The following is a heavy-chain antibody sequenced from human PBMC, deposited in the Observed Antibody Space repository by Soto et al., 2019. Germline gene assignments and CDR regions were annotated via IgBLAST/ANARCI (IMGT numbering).Heavy chain of an antibody. CDR2: IYYSGST. D-gene: IGHD2-21*02. V-gene: IGHV4-39*01. J-gene: IGHJ4*02. Sequence: SETLSLTCTVSGGSISSSSYYWGWIRQPPGKGLEWIGSIYYSGSTYYNPSLKSRVTISVDTSKNQFSLKLSSVTAADTAVYYCARHKDCGGDCYTLPFDYWGQGTLVTVSS. CDR3: ARHKDCGGDCYTLPFDY. CDR1: GGSISSSSYY.